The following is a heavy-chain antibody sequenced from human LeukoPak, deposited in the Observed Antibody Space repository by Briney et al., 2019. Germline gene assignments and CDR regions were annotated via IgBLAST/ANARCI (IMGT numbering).Heavy chain of an antibody. CDR1: GYTFTSYG. CDR3: ARGPLFLLANWFDP. V-gene: IGHV1-18*01. CDR2: ISAYNGNT. Sequence: ASVKVSCKASGYTFTSYGISWVRQAPGQGPEWMGWISAYNGNTNYAQKLQGRVTMTTDTSTSTAYMELRSLRSDDTAVYYCARGPLFLLANWFDPWGQGTLVTVSS. D-gene: IGHD2-21*01. J-gene: IGHJ5*02.